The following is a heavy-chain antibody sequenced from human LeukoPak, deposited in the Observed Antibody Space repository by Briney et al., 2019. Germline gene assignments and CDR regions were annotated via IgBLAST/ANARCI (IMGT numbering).Heavy chain of an antibody. D-gene: IGHD3-9*01. Sequence: HGGSLRLSCAASGFTVSSNYMSWVRQAPGKGLEWVSVIYSGGSTYYADSVKGRFTISRDNSKNTLYLQMNSLRAEDTAVYYCARDLTGVFDYWGQGTLVTVSS. CDR2: IYSGGST. CDR3: ARDLTGVFDY. V-gene: IGHV3-53*01. CDR1: GFTVSSNY. J-gene: IGHJ4*02.